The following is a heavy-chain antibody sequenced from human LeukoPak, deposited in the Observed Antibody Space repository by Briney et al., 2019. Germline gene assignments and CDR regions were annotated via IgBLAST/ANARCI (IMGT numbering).Heavy chain of an antibody. Sequence: SETLSLTCTVSGRSIRSVYWNWIRQSAGKGLEWIGRIYATDLTNYNPSLKSRVTLSVDMSKNELSLTLKSVTAADTALYYCARGFGSGTSPIDLWGQGALVTVSS. V-gene: IGHV4-4*07. CDR3: ARGFGSGTSPIDL. J-gene: IGHJ5*02. CDR1: GRSIRSVY. D-gene: IGHD3-10*01. CDR2: IYATDLT.